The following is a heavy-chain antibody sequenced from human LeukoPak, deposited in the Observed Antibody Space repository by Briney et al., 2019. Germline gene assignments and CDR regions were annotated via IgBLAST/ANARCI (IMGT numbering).Heavy chain of an antibody. CDR1: GFTFSHYA. D-gene: IGHD2-2*01. CDR2: ISSSGDAT. V-gene: IGHV3-23*01. CDR3: AKDPSKIVVVPAAMDY. Sequence: GGSLRLSCAASGFTFSHYAMSWVRQAPGKGLEWVSSISSSGDATYYADSVKGRFTISRDNSKNTLYLQMNSLRAEDTAVYYCAKDPSKIVVVPAAMDYWGQGTLVTVSS. J-gene: IGHJ4*02.